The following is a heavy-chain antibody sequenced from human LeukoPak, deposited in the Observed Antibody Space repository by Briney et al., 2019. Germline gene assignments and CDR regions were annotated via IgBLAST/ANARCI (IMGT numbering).Heavy chain of an antibody. J-gene: IGHJ6*03. Sequence: ASVNVSCKTSGYTFTAHYIHWVRQAPGQGLEWLGWINPNNAATKLTQKFQGRVTMTRDTSISTAYMELTRLRSDDTAVYYCARDWSVVPGGARDYHYYYMDVWGTGTTVTASS. CDR1: GYTFTAHY. CDR3: ARDWSVVPGGARDYHYYYMDV. V-gene: IGHV1-2*02. CDR2: INPNNAAT. D-gene: IGHD2-21*01.